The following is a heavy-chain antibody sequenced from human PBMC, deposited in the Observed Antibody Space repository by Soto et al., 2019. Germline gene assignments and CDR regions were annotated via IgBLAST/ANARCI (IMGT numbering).Heavy chain of an antibody. CDR2: ITSDSSYI. V-gene: IGHV3-21*02. J-gene: IGHJ4*02. CDR1: GFTFSNYN. CDR3: ARYSGTYRDY. D-gene: IGHD1-26*01. Sequence: EVQLVESGGGLVKPGGSLRLSCAASGFTFSNYNMNWVRQAPGKGLEWVSSITSDSSYIFYADSVKGRFTISRDNAKTSLFLQMNSLRAEDTAVYYCARYSGTYRDYWGQGTLVTVS.